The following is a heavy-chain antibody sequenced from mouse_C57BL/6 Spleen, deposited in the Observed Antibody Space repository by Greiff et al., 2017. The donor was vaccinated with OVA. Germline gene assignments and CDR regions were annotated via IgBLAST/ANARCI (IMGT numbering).Heavy chain of an antibody. CDR2: IHPSDSDT. J-gene: IGHJ3*01. Sequence: QVQLQQSDAELVKPGASVKISCKVSGYTFTSYWMHWVKQRPGQGLEWIGRIHPSDSDTNYNQKFKGKATLTVDKSSSTAYMQLSSLTSEDSAVYYCVYYDYDEVAYWGQGTLVTVSA. V-gene: IGHV1-74*01. D-gene: IGHD2-4*01. CDR1: GYTFTSYW. CDR3: VYYDYDEVAY.